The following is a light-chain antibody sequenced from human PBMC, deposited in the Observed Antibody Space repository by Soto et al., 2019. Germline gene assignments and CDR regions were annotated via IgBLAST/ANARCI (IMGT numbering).Light chain of an antibody. V-gene: IGLV4-69*01. CDR1: SGHSSYA. CDR3: QTWGSGPVV. Sequence: QPVLTQSPSASASLGASVKLTCTLSSGHSSYAIAWHQQQPEKGPRYLMKLNSDGSHSKGDGIPDRFSGSSSGAERYLTISSLQSEDVADYYCQTWGSGPVVFGGGTKVTVL. CDR2: LNSDGSH. J-gene: IGLJ2*01.